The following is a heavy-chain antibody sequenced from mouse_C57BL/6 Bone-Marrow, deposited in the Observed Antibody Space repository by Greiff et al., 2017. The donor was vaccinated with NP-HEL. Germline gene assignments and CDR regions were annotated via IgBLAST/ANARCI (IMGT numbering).Heavy chain of an antibody. Sequence: EVQLQQSGPELVKPGASVKMSCKASGYTFTDYYMHWVKQSHGKSLEWIGYIYPNSGGNGYKQKFKGKATLTVDKSSRPAYMALSSLTSEDSAVYYCARGRGLDYWGQGTTLTVSS. V-gene: IGHV1-34*01. CDR3: ARGRGLDY. CDR2: IYPNSGGN. CDR1: GYTFTDYY. J-gene: IGHJ2*01.